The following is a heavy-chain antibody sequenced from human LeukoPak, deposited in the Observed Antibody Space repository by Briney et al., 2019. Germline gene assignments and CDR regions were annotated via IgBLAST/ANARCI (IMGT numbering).Heavy chain of an antibody. CDR2: INPSGGST. Sequence: LVASVKVSCKASGYTFTSYYMHWVRQAPGQGLEWMGIINPSGGSTSYAQKFQGRVTVTRDTSTSTVYMELSSLRSEDTAVYYCARDLYSSSWYKPYYYYYGMDVWGQGTTVTVSS. CDR3: ARDLYSSSWYKPYYYYYGMDV. J-gene: IGHJ6*02. V-gene: IGHV1-46*01. CDR1: GYTFTSYY. D-gene: IGHD6-13*01.